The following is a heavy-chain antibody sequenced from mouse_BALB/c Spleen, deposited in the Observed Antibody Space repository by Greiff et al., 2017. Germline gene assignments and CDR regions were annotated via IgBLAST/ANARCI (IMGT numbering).Heavy chain of an antibody. CDR1: GYTFTNYW. V-gene: IGHV1-63*02. CDR3: ARTGYYGSSYVSWFAY. Sequence: VQLQQSGAELVRPGTSVKISCKASGYTFTNYWPGWVKQRPGHGLEWIGDIYPGGGYTNYNEKFKGKATLTADTSSSTAYMQLSSLTSEDSAVYFCARTGYYGSSYVSWFAYWGQGTLVTVSA. J-gene: IGHJ3*01. D-gene: IGHD1-1*01. CDR2: IYPGGGYT.